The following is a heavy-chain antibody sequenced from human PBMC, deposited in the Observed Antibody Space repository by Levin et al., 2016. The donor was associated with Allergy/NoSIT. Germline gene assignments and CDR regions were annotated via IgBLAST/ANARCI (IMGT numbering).Heavy chain of an antibody. V-gene: IGHV4-59*01. CDR3: ARGWLQPNYYYYGMDV. D-gene: IGHD5-24*01. J-gene: IGHJ6*02. CDR2: IYYSGST. Sequence: RQAPGKGLEWIGYIYYSGSTNYNPSLKSRVTISVDTSKNQFSLKLSSVTAADTAVYYCARGWLQPNYYYYGMDVWGQGTTVTVSS.